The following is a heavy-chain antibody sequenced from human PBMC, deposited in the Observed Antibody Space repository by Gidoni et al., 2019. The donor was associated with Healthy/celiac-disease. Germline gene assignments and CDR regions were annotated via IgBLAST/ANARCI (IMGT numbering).Heavy chain of an antibody. CDR1: GFTFSSYA. J-gene: IGHJ6*03. CDR3: AREEVDIVVVPAARFYYYYMDV. Sequence: QVQLVESGGGVVQPGRSLRIPCAAPGFTFSSYAMHWVRQAPGKGLEWVAVISYDGSNKYYADSVKGRFTISRDNSKNTLYLQMNSLRAEDTAVYYCAREEVDIVVVPAARFYYYYMDVWGKGTTVTVSS. V-gene: IGHV3-30-3*01. CDR2: ISYDGSNK. D-gene: IGHD2-2*03.